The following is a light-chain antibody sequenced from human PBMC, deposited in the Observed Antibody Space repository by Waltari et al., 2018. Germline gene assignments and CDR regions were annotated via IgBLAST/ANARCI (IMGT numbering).Light chain of an antibody. CDR1: QSVSSY. CDR2: DTS. CDR3: QQRSGWPPGLT. V-gene: IGKV3-11*01. Sequence: EIVLTQSPATLSLSPGERATLSCRASQSVSSYLAWYQQKPGQAPRLLIYDTSNRATGIPARFSGSGSGTAFTLTISSLEPEDFAGYFGQQRSGWPPGLTFGGGTKVEIK. J-gene: IGKJ4*01.